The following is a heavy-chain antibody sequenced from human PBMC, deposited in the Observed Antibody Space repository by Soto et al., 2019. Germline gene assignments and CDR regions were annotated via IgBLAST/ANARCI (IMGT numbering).Heavy chain of an antibody. V-gene: IGHV4-39*01. Sequence: PSETLSLTCSVSGGSISSFTYYWGWIRQPPGKGLEWIGTVYYNENTYYNPSFKSRVTITVDTAKNQFSLNLRSVTAADTAMYFCERRERYYGSPGWFDPWGPGTLVTVSS. D-gene: IGHD3-10*01. CDR2: VYYNENT. CDR3: ERRERYYGSPGWFDP. J-gene: IGHJ5*02. CDR1: GGSISSFTYY.